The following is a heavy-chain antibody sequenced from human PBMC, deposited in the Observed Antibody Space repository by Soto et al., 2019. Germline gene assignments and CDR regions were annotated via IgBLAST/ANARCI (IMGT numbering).Heavy chain of an antibody. CDR2: ITGAGDNT. CDR1: GFSFSDYS. Sequence: EVQLSESGGGFVQPGGSQRLSCEASGFSFSDYSMSWVRQAPGKGLEWVSFITGAGDNTYYADSVKGRFTISRDDSRNTVFLQMTRLRPEDTAIYFCARVNRDWGEWRGFQLWGQGARVTVSS. D-gene: IGHD3-16*01. V-gene: IGHV3-23*01. CDR3: ARVNRDWGEWRGFQL. J-gene: IGHJ4*02.